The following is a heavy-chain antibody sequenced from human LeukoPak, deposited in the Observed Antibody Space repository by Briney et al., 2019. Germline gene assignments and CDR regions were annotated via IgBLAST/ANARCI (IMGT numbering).Heavy chain of an antibody. J-gene: IGHJ5*02. CDR1: GYTFTSYG. D-gene: IGHD2-21*02. CDR3: ARVKLAYCGGDCYRAWFDP. CDR2: ISAYNGNT. V-gene: IGHV1-18*01. Sequence: ASVKVSCKAPGYTFTSYGISWVRQAPGQGLEWMGWISAYNGNTNYAQKLQGRVTMTTDTSTSTAYMELRSLRSDDTAVYYCARVKLAYCGGDCYRAWFDPWGQGTLVTVSS.